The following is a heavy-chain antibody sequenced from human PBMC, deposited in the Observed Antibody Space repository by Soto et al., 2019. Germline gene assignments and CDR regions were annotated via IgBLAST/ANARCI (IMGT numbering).Heavy chain of an antibody. D-gene: IGHD6-19*01. V-gene: IGHV4-59*01. CDR1: GGSISSYY. CDR3: AREGVAGFDY. CDR2: IYYSGST. Sequence: SETLSLTCTVSGGSISSYYWSWIRQPPGKGLEWIGYIYYSGSTNYNPSLKSRVTISVDTSKNQFSLKLSSVTAADTAVYDCAREGVAGFDYWGQGTLVTVSS. J-gene: IGHJ4*02.